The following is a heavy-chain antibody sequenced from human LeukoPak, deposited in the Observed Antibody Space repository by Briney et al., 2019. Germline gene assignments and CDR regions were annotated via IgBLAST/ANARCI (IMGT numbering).Heavy chain of an antibody. CDR1: GFTFDDYA. V-gene: IGHV3-9*01. CDR2: ISWNSGSI. Sequence: GRSLRLSCAASGFTFDDYAMHWARQAPGKGLEWVSGISWNSGSIGYADSVKGRFTISRDNAKNSLYLQMNSLRAEDTALYHCARARYSGSHDAFDIWGQGTMVTVSS. D-gene: IGHD1-26*01. J-gene: IGHJ3*02. CDR3: ARARYSGSHDAFDI.